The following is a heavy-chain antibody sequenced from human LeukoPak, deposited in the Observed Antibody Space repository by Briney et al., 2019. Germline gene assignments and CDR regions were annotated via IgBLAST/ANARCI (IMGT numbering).Heavy chain of an antibody. CDR3: TRPGLAAAGTPAYYYYYMDV. V-gene: IGHV3-73*01. J-gene: IGHJ6*03. CDR1: GFTFSGSA. CDR2: IRSKANSYAT. D-gene: IGHD6-13*01. Sequence: GGSLRLSCAASGFTFSGSAMHWVRQASGKGREWVGRIRSKANSYATAYAASVKGRFTISRDDSKNTAYLQMNSLKTVDTAVYYCTRPGLAAAGTPAYYYYYMDVWGKGTTVTVSS.